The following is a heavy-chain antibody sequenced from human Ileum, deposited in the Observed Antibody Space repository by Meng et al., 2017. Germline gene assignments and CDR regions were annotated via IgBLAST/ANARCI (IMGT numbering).Heavy chain of an antibody. CDR1: GFSFRSYE. CDR2: ISLGGDTV. J-gene: IGHJ3*02. D-gene: IGHD6-19*01. Sequence: GGSLRLSCAASGFSFRSYEMHWIRQAPGKGLEWVSFISLGGDTVLYADSVKGRFTISRVHTKTSLYLHMNSLRAEDTAVYYCGREDKVSGFSGFDIWGQGTMVTVSS. CDR3: GREDKVSGFSGFDI. V-gene: IGHV3-48*03.